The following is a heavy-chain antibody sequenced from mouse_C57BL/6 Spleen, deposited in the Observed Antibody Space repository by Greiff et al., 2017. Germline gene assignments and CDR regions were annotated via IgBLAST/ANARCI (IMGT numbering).Heavy chain of an antibody. Sequence: QVQLKESGPELVKPGASVKISCKASGYTFTDYYINWVKQRPGQGLEWIGWIFPGSGSTYYNEKFKGKATLTVDKSSSTAYMLLSSLTSEDSAVYFCARSRDYDYVFDYWGQGTTLTVSS. V-gene: IGHV1-75*01. CDR2: IFPGSGST. D-gene: IGHD2-4*01. CDR1: GYTFTDYY. CDR3: ARSRDYDYVFDY. J-gene: IGHJ2*01.